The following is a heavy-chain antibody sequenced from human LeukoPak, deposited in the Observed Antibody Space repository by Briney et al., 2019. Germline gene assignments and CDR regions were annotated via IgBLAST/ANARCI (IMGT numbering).Heavy chain of an antibody. J-gene: IGHJ4*02. CDR3: ARGGPDFWSGPTDY. Sequence: GGSLRLSCAASGFTFRSYSMKWVRQAPGKGLEWVSYISSSSTIYYADSVKGRFTISRDNAKNSLYLQMNSLRAEDTAVYYCARGGPDFWSGPTDYWGQGTLVTVSS. CDR2: ISSSSTI. D-gene: IGHD3-3*01. V-gene: IGHV3-48*04. CDR1: GFTFRSYS.